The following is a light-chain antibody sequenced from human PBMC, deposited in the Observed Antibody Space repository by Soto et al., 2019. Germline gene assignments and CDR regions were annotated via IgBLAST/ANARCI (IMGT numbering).Light chain of an antibody. J-gene: IGKJ1*01. V-gene: IGKV1-39*01. CDR2: AAS. Sequence: DIQMTQSPSSLTASVGDRVSITCRASQSISNYLNWFQQNPGKAPKLLIYAASSLRSGVPSRFRGSGSGTDFTLTISRLEPEDFAVYYCQQYGSSPQTFVQGTKVDIK. CDR3: QQYGSSPQT. CDR1: QSISNY.